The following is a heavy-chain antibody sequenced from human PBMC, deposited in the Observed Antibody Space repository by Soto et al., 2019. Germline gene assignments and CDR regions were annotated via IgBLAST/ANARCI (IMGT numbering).Heavy chain of an antibody. CDR3: ARGAVVGSLSFDY. J-gene: IGHJ4*02. Sequence: EVQFVESGGGLVQPGGSLRLSCAASGFSFSSYWMHWVRQAPGQGLVWVSRINSDESTTGYADSVKGRFTISRDNAKNTLYLQVNSLRVEDTAVYYCARGAVVGSLSFDYWGQGTLVTVSS. V-gene: IGHV3-74*01. D-gene: IGHD6-13*01. CDR1: GFSFSSYW. CDR2: INSDESTT.